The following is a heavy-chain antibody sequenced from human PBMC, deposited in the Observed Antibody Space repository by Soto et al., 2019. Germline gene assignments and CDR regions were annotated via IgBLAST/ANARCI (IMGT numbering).Heavy chain of an antibody. Sequence: QVQLVESGGGVVQPGRSLRLSCAASGFTFRSYGMHWVRQAPGKGLEWVAVISYDGSNEYYADSMKGRLTISRDNSRNTLDLQMYSLRVEDTAVYYCAKGRPIFGVVIVSDYYYGMDVWGQGTTVTVSS. CDR1: GFTFRSYG. V-gene: IGHV3-30*18. CDR3: AKGRPIFGVVIVSDYYYGMDV. CDR2: ISYDGSNE. D-gene: IGHD3-3*01. J-gene: IGHJ6*02.